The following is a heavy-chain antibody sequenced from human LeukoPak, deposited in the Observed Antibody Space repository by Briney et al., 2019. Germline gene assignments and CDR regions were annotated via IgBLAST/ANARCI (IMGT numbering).Heavy chain of an antibody. CDR3: ATADTAMVGFDY. CDR1: GAFFSGYY. D-gene: IGHD5-18*01. CDR2: INHSGST. V-gene: IGHV4-34*01. J-gene: IGHJ4*02. Sequence: SETLSLSRAVYGAFFSGYYLSSIRQHPGKGLEWIGEINHSGSTNYSPSLKSRVTISVDTSKNQFSLKLSSVTAAASAVYYCATADTAMVGFDYWGQGTLVTVSS.